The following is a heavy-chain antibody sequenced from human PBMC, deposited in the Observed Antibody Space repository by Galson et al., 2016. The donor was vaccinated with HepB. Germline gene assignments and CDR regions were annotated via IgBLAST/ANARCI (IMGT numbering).Heavy chain of an antibody. Sequence: SLRLSCAASGFSFVDYAMHWVRQVPGKGLEWVSGIAGHSGSIGYADSVKGRFTISRDNAKNSLYLQMNSLRPEDTALYFCARAWSTLITRMPGDYWGQGTLVTVSS. CDR2: IAGHSGSI. CDR3: ARAWSTLITRMPGDY. V-gene: IGHV3-9*01. J-gene: IGHJ4*02. CDR1: GFSFVDYA. D-gene: IGHD1-1*01.